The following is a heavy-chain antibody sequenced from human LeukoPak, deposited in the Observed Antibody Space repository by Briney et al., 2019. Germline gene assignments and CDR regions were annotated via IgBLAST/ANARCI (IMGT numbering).Heavy chain of an antibody. CDR2: LGRSGEYK. CDR3: VKDRPCETCMPMDA. J-gene: IGHJ6*02. Sequence: PGGSLRLSCAASGFRFTDYSMSWVRQAPGKGLEWVAGLGRSGEYKYYADSVKGQFTISRDNSKDTVSLQMNSLRAEDSAIYFCVKDRPCETCMPMDAWGQGTTVTVSS. CDR1: GFRFTDYS. V-gene: IGHV3-23*01. D-gene: IGHD2-2*01.